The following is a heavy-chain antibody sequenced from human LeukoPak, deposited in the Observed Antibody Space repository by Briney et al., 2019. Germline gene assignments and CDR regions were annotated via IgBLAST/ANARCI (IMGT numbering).Heavy chain of an antibody. D-gene: IGHD3-3*01. J-gene: IGHJ4*02. CDR3: ATSYYDFWSGPDY. CDR1: GGSFSGYY. CDR2: INHSGST. V-gene: IGHV4-34*01. Sequence: SETLSLTCAVYGGSFSGYYWSWIRQPPGKGLEWIGEINHSGSTNYNPSLKSRVTISVDTSKNQFSLKLSSVTAADTAVYYCATSYYDFWSGPDYWGQGTLVTVSS.